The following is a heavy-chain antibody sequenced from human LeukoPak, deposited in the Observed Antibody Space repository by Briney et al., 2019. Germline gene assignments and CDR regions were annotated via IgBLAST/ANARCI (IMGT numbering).Heavy chain of an antibody. D-gene: IGHD5-24*01. V-gene: IGHV3-11*01. CDR3: AKRDGYNLRYFDN. CDR1: GFTFSDYY. J-gene: IGHJ4*02. Sequence: PGGSLRLSCAASGFTFSDYYMSWIRQAPGKGLEWVSYISSSGSTIYYADSVKGRFTISRDSSKNTLYLQMSSLRAEDTAVYFCAKRDGYNLRYFDNWGQGTLVTVSS. CDR2: ISSSGSTI.